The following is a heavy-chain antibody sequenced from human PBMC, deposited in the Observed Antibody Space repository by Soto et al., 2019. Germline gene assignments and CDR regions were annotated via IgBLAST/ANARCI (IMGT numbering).Heavy chain of an antibody. CDR1: GGSVRSGSYY. D-gene: IGHD1-1*01. V-gene: IGHV4-61*01. J-gene: IGHJ4*02. CDR2: IYHSGST. CDR3: AGERTGDPTFFDY. Sequence: PSETLSLTCAVSGGSVRSGSYYWSWIRQPPGKGLEWIGFIYHSGSTNYNPSLKSRVTISVDTSKNQFSLNLLSLTAADTAVYYCAGERTGDPTFFDYWGQGALVTVSS.